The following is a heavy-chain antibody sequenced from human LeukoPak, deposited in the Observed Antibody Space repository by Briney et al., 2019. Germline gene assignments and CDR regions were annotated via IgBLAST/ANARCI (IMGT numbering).Heavy chain of an antibody. CDR2: IYHSGNT. D-gene: IGHD1-7*01. V-gene: IGHV4-34*01. CDR1: GGSFSGYY. J-gene: IGHJ4*02. Sequence: SETLSLTCAVYGGSFSGYYWSWIRQPPGKGLEWIGQIYHSGNTKYNGSLKSRVTISVDTSKNQFSLKLSSVTAADTAVYYCARAPGWNYPYYFDYWGQGTLVTVSS. CDR3: ARAPGWNYPYYFDY.